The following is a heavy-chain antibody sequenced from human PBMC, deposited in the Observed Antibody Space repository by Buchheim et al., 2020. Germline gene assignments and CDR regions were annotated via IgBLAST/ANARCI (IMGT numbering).Heavy chain of an antibody. J-gene: IGHJ4*02. CDR2: ITQDGSEK. D-gene: IGHD1-26*01. CDR1: GFRSSRYW. CDR3: ARDQLGIVGALDY. Sequence: EVQLVESGGGLVQRGGSLRLSCAASGFRSSRYWLSWVRQAPGKGLEWVANITQDGSEKYYVDSVKGRFTISRDNAKNSLYLQMNSLRAEDTAVYYCARDQLGIVGALDYWGQGTL. V-gene: IGHV3-7*01.